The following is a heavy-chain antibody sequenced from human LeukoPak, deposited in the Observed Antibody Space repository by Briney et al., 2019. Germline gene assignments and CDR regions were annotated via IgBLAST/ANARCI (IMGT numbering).Heavy chain of an antibody. CDR3: ARVTRYYYGMDV. CDR2: MNPNSGNT. V-gene: IGHV1-8*01. CDR1: GYSFPSFD. D-gene: IGHD1-14*01. J-gene: IGHJ6*02. Sequence: ASVKVSCKASGYSFPSFDINWVRQATGQGLEWMGWMNPNSGNTGYAQKFQGRVTMTRNTSISTAYMELSSLTSDDTAVCYCARVTRYYYGMDVWGQGTPVTVSS.